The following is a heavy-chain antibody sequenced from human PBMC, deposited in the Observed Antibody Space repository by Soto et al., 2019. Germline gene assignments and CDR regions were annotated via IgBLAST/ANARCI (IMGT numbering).Heavy chain of an antibody. Sequence: QVQLVQSGAEVKEPGASLKVSCKASGYTFTTFGISCVRQAPGQGLEWMGWIDPNNGNTKDAQKFQGRVTMTTDTYTSTAYMELRSLRSDDTAVYYCAKEYCDSSRCYLPDYWGQGALVTVSS. V-gene: IGHV1-18*01. CDR2: IDPNNGNT. D-gene: IGHD2-2*01. J-gene: IGHJ4*02. CDR3: AKEYCDSSRCYLPDY. CDR1: GYTFTTFG.